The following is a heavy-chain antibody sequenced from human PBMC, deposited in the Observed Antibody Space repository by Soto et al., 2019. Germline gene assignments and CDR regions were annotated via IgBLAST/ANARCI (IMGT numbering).Heavy chain of an antibody. CDR3: SRVGPPSPSVIWFFDL. CDR2: IIPMLAAP. Sequence: QGQLVQSGAEVKKPGSSVKVSCKASGGSFRTYAINWVRQAPGQGLERMGGIIPMLAAPTYAQKFQGRLTITADVFRTKVYIELCSRSSEDTALYYCSRVGPPSPSVIWFFDLWGRGTLVTVAS. V-gene: IGHV1-69*01. CDR1: GGSFRTYA. J-gene: IGHJ2*01. D-gene: IGHD2-21*01.